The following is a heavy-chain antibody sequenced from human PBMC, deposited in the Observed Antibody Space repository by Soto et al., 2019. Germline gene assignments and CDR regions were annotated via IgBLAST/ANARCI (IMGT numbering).Heavy chain of an antibody. D-gene: IGHD2-15*01. CDR1: GYTFTSYG. J-gene: IGHJ4*02. V-gene: IGHV1-18*01. Sequence: GASVKVSCKASGYTFTSYGISWVRQAPGQGLEWMGWISAYNGNTNYAQKLQGRVTMTTDTSTSTAYMELRSLRSDDTAVYYCARDRVRGCGGSCPAPYWGQGTLVTVSS. CDR2: ISAYNGNT. CDR3: ARDRVRGCGGSCPAPY.